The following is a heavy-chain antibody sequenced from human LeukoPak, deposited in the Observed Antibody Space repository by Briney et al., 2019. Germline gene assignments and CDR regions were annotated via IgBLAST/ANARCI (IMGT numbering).Heavy chain of an antibody. V-gene: IGHV4-4*02. CDR3: ARHEEYGGWYELGLAFDI. J-gene: IGHJ3*02. D-gene: IGHD6-19*01. CDR2: IYHSGST. Sequence: PSGTLSLTCAVSGVSISSSNWWSWVRQPPGKGLEWIGEIYHSGSTNYNPSLKSRVTISVDTSKNQFSLKLSSVTAADTAVYYCARHEEYGGWYELGLAFDIWGQGTMVTVSS. CDR1: GVSISSSNW.